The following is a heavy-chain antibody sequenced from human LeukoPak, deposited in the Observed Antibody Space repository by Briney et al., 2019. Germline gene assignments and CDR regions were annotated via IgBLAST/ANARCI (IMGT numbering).Heavy chain of an antibody. V-gene: IGHV4-59*01. CDR1: GGSISSYY. CDR3: ARDLVYGSGSSNYYYYGMDV. Sequence: SETLSLTCTVSGGSISSYYWSWIRQPPGKGLGWIGYIYYSGSTNYNPSLKSRVTISVDTSKNQFSLKLSSVTAADTAVYYCARDLVYGSGSSNYYYYGMDVWGQGTTAAVSS. CDR2: IYYSGST. D-gene: IGHD3-10*01. J-gene: IGHJ6*02.